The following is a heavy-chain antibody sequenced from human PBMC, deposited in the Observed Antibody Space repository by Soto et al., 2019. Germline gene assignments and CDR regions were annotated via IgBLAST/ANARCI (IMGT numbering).Heavy chain of an antibody. CDR2: INYRGST. J-gene: IGHJ4*02. Sequence: QVQLQESGPGLVRPSQTLSLTCTVSGGSINSGDSYWNWIRQHPEKGLEWIGYINYRGSTFYNPSPKSRIIISVDTSKNQFSLSWSSVTAADTAVYYCARDAPGVAPYWGQGTLVTVSS. CDR1: GGSINSGDSY. V-gene: IGHV4-31*03. CDR3: ARDAPGVAPY. D-gene: IGHD2-15*01.